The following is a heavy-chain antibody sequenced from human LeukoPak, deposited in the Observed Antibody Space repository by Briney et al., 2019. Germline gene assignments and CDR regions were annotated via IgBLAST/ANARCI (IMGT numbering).Heavy chain of an antibody. CDR1: GGSISSSSYY. CDR3: ARTRYYYNSRSYGAPYYFDY. CDR2: INHSGST. D-gene: IGHD3-10*01. V-gene: IGHV4-39*01. J-gene: IGHJ4*02. Sequence: SETLSLTCTVSGGSISSSSYYWSWIRQPPGKGLEWIGEINHSGSTNYNPSLKSRVTISVDTSKNQFSLKLSSVTAADTAVYYCARTRYYYNSRSYGAPYYFDYWGQGTLVTVSS.